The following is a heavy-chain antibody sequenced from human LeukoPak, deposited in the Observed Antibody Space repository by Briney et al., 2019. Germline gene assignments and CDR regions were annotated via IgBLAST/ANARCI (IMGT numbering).Heavy chain of an antibody. CDR3: ARVTAVAVIDY. Sequence: GGSLRLSCVASGFTFTSDAMNWVRQAPGKGLEWVSSTVSRGTTQYADSVKGRFTVSRDNAKNSLYLQMNSLRAEDTAVYYCARVTAVAVIDYWGQGTLVTVSS. D-gene: IGHD6-19*01. V-gene: IGHV3-69-1*01. J-gene: IGHJ4*02. CDR2: TVSRGTT. CDR1: GFTFTSDA.